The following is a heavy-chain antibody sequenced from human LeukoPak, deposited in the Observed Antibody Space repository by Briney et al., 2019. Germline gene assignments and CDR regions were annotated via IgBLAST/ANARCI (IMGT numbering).Heavy chain of an antibody. D-gene: IGHD4-17*01. CDR3: ARDYFGDYGPFDS. Sequence: GGSLRLSCAASGFTFSSYEMNWVRQAPGTGLEWVSSISSSSSYIYYADSMKGRFTISRDNARNSLYLQMNSLRAEDTAVYYCARDYFGDYGPFDSWGQGTLVTVSS. CDR2: ISSSSSYI. CDR1: GFTFSSYE. J-gene: IGHJ4*02. V-gene: IGHV3-21*01.